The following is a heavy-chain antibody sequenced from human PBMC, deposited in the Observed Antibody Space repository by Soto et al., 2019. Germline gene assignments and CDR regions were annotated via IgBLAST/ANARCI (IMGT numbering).Heavy chain of an antibody. CDR3: AKVAGGLGYFDL. CDR2: ISASGGNI. V-gene: IGHV3-23*01. D-gene: IGHD3-16*01. Sequence: EVQLLESGGGLARPGGSLRLSCVASGFIFSDYAMTWIRQAPGKGLEWVATISASGGNIEYTDSLKGRFTISRDNSKKTVYLQINGLTADDTAVHYCAKVAGGLGYFDLWGRGTLVTLAA. CDR1: GFIFSDYA. J-gene: IGHJ2*01.